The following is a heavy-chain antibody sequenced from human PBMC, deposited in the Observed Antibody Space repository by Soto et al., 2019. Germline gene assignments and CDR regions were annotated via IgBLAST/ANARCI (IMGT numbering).Heavy chain of an antibody. D-gene: IGHD6-19*01. Sequence: ASVKVSCKASGDTFTSYYMHWVRQAPGQGLEWMGIINPSGDTSYAQKFQGRVTMTRDTTTSTDYMELSSLRSEDTAVYYCAKEGDSMYSSGWYFDTWGQGALVTVSS. CDR3: AKEGDSMYSSGWYFDT. V-gene: IGHV1-46*01. CDR1: GDTFTSYY. CDR2: INPSGDT. J-gene: IGHJ4*02.